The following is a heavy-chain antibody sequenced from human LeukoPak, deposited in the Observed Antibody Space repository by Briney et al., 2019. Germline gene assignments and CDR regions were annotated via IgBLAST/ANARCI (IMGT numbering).Heavy chain of an antibody. J-gene: IGHJ4*02. CDR1: GGTFSIYA. Sequence: GSSVKVSCNASGGTFSIYAISWVRQAPGQGLEWMGGIIPSFGTASYAQKFQGRVTITATESTSTAYMELSSLRSEDTAVYYCARDLLVVTPARGYYFDYWGQGTLVTVSS. CDR3: ARDLLVVTPARGYYFDY. V-gene: IGHV1-69*01. D-gene: IGHD4-23*01. CDR2: IIPSFGTA.